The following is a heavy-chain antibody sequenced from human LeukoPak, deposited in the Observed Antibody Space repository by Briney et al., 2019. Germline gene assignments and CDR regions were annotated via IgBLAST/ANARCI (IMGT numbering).Heavy chain of an antibody. J-gene: IGHJ5*02. V-gene: IGHV3-20*01. D-gene: IGHD6-13*01. CDR1: GFNFDDYG. Sequence: GGSLRLSCAASGFNFDDYGMSWVRQVPGKGLEWVSGINWNGGGTAYADSVQGRFTISRDNAKNSLYLQMNSLRAEDTAVYHCARGGSSWYSTANWFDPWGQGTLVTISS. CDR2: INWNGGGT. CDR3: ARGGSSWYSTANWFDP.